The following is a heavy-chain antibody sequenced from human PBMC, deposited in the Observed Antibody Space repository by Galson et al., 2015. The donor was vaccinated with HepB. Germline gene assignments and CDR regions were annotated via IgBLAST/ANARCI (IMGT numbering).Heavy chain of an antibody. CDR3: ARHFGLQALDY. V-gene: IGHV4-39*01. Sequence: ETLSLTCTVSGGSISSSSYYWGWIRQPPGKGLEWIGSIYYSGSTYYNPSLKSRVTISVDTSKNQFSLKLSSVTAADTAVYYCARHFGLQALDYWGQGTLVTVSS. D-gene: IGHD3-16*01. J-gene: IGHJ4*02. CDR2: IYYSGST. CDR1: GGSISSSSYY.